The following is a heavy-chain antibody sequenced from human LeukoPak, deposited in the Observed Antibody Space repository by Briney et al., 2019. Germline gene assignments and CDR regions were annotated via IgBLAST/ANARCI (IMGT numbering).Heavy chain of an antibody. V-gene: IGHV1-46*01. CDR1: GYTFTNYF. D-gene: IGHD5-12*01. J-gene: IGHJ3*02. CDR3: AQYSGYEDVDAFDI. CDR2: INPSGGST. Sequence: ASVKVSCKASGYTFTNYFMHWVRQAPGQGLEWMGKINPSGGSTSYAQKFQGRVTMTRDMSTSTVYMELSSLRSEDTAVYYCAQYSGYEDVDAFDIWGQGTMVTVSS.